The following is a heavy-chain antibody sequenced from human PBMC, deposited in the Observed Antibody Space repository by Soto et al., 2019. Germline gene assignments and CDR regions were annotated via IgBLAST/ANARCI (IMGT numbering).Heavy chain of an antibody. CDR2: INPSGGST. CDR3: ARRPHCSGGICYYGLDN. Sequence: GASVKVSCKASGYTFTSYYMHWVRQAPGQGLEWMGIINPSGGSTSYAQKFQGRVTLTTSTSTSTVYMEMRSLGSEDTAVYYCARRPHCSGGICYYGLDNWGQGTLVTVSS. D-gene: IGHD2-15*01. V-gene: IGHV1-46*01. CDR1: GYTFTSYY. J-gene: IGHJ4*02.